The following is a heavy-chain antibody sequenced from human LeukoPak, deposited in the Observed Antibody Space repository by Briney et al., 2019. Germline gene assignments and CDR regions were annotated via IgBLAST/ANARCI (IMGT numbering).Heavy chain of an antibody. J-gene: IGHJ5*02. V-gene: IGHV4-59*01. Sequence: SETPSLTCTVSGGSISNYYWSWIRQPPGKGLEWIGYIYYSGNTNYNPSLKSRVTISVDTSKNQFSLKLSSVTAADTAVYYCARDRGYYESSGYDLDWFDPWGQGTLVTVSS. CDR3: ARDRGYYESSGYDLDWFDP. CDR2: IYYSGNT. CDR1: GGSISNYY. D-gene: IGHD3-22*01.